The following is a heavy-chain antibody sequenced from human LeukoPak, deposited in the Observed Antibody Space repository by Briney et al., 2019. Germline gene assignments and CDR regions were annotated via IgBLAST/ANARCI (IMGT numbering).Heavy chain of an antibody. J-gene: IGHJ3*02. V-gene: IGHV3-30*02. CDR3: ARASRYYGSGSYYNAAFDI. Sequence: GGSLRLSCAASGFTFSRFGMHWVRQAPGKGLEWVAFIRYDGSKKYYADSVKGRFTFSRDNSKNTLYLQMNSLRGEDTAVYYCARASRYYGSGSYYNAAFDIWGQGTMVTVSS. CDR1: GFTFSRFG. D-gene: IGHD3-10*01. CDR2: IRYDGSKK.